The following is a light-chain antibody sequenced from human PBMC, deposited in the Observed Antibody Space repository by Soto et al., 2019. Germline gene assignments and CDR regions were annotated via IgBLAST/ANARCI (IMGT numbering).Light chain of an antibody. CDR1: QSVNNNF. Sequence: EIVLTQSPATLSLSPGERAALSCGASQSVNNNFFAWYHQIPGQAPRLLIYGASSRASGIPARFSGSGSGTDFTLTISRLEPEDFAVYYCQQYGDSPYTFGQGTKLQIK. J-gene: IGKJ2*01. CDR2: GAS. V-gene: IGKV3-20*01. CDR3: QQYGDSPYT.